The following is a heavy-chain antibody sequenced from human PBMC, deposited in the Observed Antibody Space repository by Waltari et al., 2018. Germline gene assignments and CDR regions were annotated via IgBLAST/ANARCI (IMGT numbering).Heavy chain of an antibody. CDR2: IIPLSGTR. CDR1: GGTFSTYG. Sequence: QVQLVQSGAEVKKPGSSVKVSCKASGGTFSTYGISWVRQAPGQGLEWLGRIIPLSGTRSYAQKFQGRVTITADQSTTTAYMELSSLRSEDTAVYYCARDYNHPGTSSYYYYMDVWGKGTTVTISS. J-gene: IGHJ6*03. CDR3: ARDYNHPGTSSYYYYMDV. D-gene: IGHD1-7*01. V-gene: IGHV1-69*15.